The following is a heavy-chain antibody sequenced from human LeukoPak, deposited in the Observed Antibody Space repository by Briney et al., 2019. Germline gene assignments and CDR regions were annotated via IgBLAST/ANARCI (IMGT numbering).Heavy chain of an antibody. Sequence: GGSLRLSCAVSGITLSNYGMSWVRQAPGKGLECVAGISGSGGGTYYADSVKGRFTISRDNPKNTLCLQMNSLRAEDTAVYFCAKRGVVIRVILVGFHKEAYYFDSWGQGALVTVSS. CDR2: ISGSGGGT. D-gene: IGHD3-22*01. V-gene: IGHV3-23*01. CDR1: GITLSNYG. J-gene: IGHJ4*02. CDR3: AKRGVVIRVILVGFHKEAYYFDS.